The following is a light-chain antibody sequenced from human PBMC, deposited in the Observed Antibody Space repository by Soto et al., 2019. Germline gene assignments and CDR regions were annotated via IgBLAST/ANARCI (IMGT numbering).Light chain of an antibody. V-gene: IGKV1-33*01. J-gene: IGKJ2*01. CDR3: QQYDELPYT. Sequence: DIQLTQSTSSLSASVGDRVTITCQASQDITNFLNWYQQKPGKAPKLLIYDGSSLETGVPSRFSGSGSGTDFTFAISSLQPEDIATYYCQQYDELPYTFGQGTKLEI. CDR1: QDITNF. CDR2: DGS.